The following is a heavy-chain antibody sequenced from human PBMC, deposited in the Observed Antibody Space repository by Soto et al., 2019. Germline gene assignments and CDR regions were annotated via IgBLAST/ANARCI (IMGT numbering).Heavy chain of an antibody. V-gene: IGHV1-2*02. CDR1: GYTFTNYY. CDR2: INPKSGGT. J-gene: IGHJ5*02. Sequence: QVRLVQSGAEVKNPGASLKVSCKASGYTFTNYYMHWVRQAPGQGLEWMGWINPKSGGTNYEQSFQGRVTMTRDTSISTVYTQRSRLTSDDTAVYYCARGTGSSWFDPWRQGPLVTVPS. D-gene: IGHD3-10*01. CDR3: ARGTGSSWFDP.